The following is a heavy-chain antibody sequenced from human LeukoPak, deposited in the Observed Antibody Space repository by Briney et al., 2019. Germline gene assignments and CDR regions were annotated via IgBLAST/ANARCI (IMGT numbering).Heavy chain of an antibody. J-gene: IGHJ4*02. Sequence: ETLSLTCTVSGGSISSYYWSWIRQPPGKGLEYVSAISGNGGSTYYADSVKGRFTISRDNSMQMSSLRTEDTSVYYCVKGGGSSGWYSYDYWGQGTLVTVSS. CDR2: ISGNGGST. D-gene: IGHD6-19*01. CDR3: VKGGGSSGWYSYDY. CDR1: GGSISSYY. V-gene: IGHV3-64D*06.